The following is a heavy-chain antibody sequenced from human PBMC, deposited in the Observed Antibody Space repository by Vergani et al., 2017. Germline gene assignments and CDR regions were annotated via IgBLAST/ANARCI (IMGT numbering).Heavy chain of an antibody. D-gene: IGHD6-19*01. CDR1: GASIRSSNYY. V-gene: IGHV4-39*01. CDR3: ARHSTVEWLVKLGWIDP. J-gene: IGHJ5*02. Sequence: QLQRQESGPGLVKPSATLSLTCSVSGASIRSSNYYWGWIRQPPGKWLEWVASIYYSGSTYYNPSLKSRVTISVDTSKNQFSLKLSSVTAADTAVYFCARHSTVEWLVKLGWIDPWGQGILVTVSS. CDR2: IYYSGST.